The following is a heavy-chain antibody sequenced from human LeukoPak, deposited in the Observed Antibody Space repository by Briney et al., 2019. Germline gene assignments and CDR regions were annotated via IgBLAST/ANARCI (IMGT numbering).Heavy chain of an antibody. Sequence: PGGSLKLSCAASGFTFSDSALHWVRQASGKGLQWVGRIRNKANSYATAYAVSVKGRFTISRDDSKNTAYLQMNSLKTEDTAVYYCTRVVATPFDYWGQGTLVTVSS. J-gene: IGHJ4*02. D-gene: IGHD5-12*01. CDR2: IRNKANSYAT. CDR1: GFTFSDSA. CDR3: TRVVATPFDY. V-gene: IGHV3-73*01.